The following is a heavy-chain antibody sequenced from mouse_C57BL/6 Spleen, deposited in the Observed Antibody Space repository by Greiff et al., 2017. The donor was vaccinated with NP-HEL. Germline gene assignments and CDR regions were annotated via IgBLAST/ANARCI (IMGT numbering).Heavy chain of an antibody. CDR3: ARYPTYYGSSYFDY. CDR1: GYTFTDYN. Sequence: EVQLQESGPELVKPGASVKMSCKASGYTFTDYNMHWVKQSHGKSLEWIGYINPNNGGTSYNQKFKGKATLTVNKSSSTAYMELRSLTSEDSAVYYCARYPTYYGSSYFDYWGQGTTLTVSS. J-gene: IGHJ2*01. V-gene: IGHV1-22*01. D-gene: IGHD1-1*01. CDR2: INPNNGGT.